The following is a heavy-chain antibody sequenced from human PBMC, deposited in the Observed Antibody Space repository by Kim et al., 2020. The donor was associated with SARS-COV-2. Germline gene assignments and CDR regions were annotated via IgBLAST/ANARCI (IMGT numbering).Heavy chain of an antibody. CDR3: ATVKRAYYFDTSGFNWFD. J-gene: IGHJ4*01. V-gene: IGHV1-69*13. CDR1: PGTFTTYA. D-gene: IGHD3-22*01. Sequence: SVKVSCKASPGTFTTYAISWVRQAPGQGLEWMGGIIPVFGTTNYAQKFQGRVTLTADDSTSTAYMDLRSLRSEDTAVYYCATVKRAYYFDTSGFNWFD. CDR2: IIPVFGTT.